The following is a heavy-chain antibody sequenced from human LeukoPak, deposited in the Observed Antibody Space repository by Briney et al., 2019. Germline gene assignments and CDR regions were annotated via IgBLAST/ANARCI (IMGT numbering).Heavy chain of an antibody. J-gene: IGHJ4*02. CDR1: GFSLSTSGVG. Sequence: SGPTLLKPTQTLTLTCTFSGFSLSTSGVGVGWIHQPPGKALEWLALIYLNNDKRYSPSLKSRLTITKDTSKNQVVLTMTNMDPVDTATYYCAHYGTTHTLFDYWGQGTLVTVSS. CDR3: AHYGTTHTLFDY. CDR2: IYLNNDK. V-gene: IGHV2-5*01. D-gene: IGHD1-7*01.